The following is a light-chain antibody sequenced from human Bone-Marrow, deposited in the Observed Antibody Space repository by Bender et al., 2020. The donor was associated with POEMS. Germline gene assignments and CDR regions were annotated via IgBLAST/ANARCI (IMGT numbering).Light chain of an antibody. J-gene: IGLJ1*01. CDR3: CSYAGSKV. V-gene: IGLV2-23*01. CDR2: EGS. Sequence: QSALTQPASVSGSPGQSITISCTGTSSDVGSYNLVSWYQQHPDKAPKLMIYEGSRRPSGVSHRFSGSKSGNTASLTISGLQAEDEADYYCCSYAGSKVFGTGTKVTVL. CDR1: SSDVGSYNL.